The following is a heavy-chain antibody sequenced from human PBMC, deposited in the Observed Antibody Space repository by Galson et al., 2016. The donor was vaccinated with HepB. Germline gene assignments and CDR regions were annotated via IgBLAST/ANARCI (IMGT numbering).Heavy chain of an antibody. Sequence: SVKVSCKASGGTIDNHLISWVRQAPGQGLEWMGRVVPVLGVADYAQRFQGRLTISADRSTNTAKMELRNLKSYDPAGYFCAKERVLVDTVYVWGSYRHRDAFDVWGQGTLLTVSA. J-gene: IGHJ3*01. V-gene: IGHV1-69*02. CDR3: AKERVLVDTVYVWGSYRHRDAFDV. D-gene: IGHD3-16*02. CDR1: GGTIDNHL. CDR2: VVPVLGVA.